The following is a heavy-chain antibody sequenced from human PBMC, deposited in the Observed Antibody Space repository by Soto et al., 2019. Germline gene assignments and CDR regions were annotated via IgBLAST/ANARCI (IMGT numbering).Heavy chain of an antibody. CDR1: GFILSSYW. CDR2: LNSGGSST. V-gene: IGHV3-74*01. Sequence: EVQLVESGGGLVQPGGSLRLSCAASGFILSSYWMHWVRQALGKGLVWVSRLNSGGSSTSYADSVKGRFTISRDNAMNTLYLQMNSLRVEDTAVYFCTREQPTAIMGGNYYSYGMAVWGQGTTVTVAS. D-gene: IGHD2-2*02. CDR3: TREQPTAIMGGNYYSYGMAV. J-gene: IGHJ6*02.